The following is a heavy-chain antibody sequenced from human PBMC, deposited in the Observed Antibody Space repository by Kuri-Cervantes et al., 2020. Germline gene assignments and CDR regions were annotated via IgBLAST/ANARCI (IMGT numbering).Heavy chain of an antibody. D-gene: IGHD2-2*01. J-gene: IGHJ4*02. Sequence: GESLKISCRCSGYSLTSYWIGWVRQMPGKGLEWMGVINPGDSDTRYSPSFQGQVTISADKSISTAYLQWSSLKASDTAMYYCARYCSSTSCYEPLFDYWGQGTLVTVSS. CDR3: ARYCSSTSCYEPLFDY. V-gene: IGHV5-51*01. CDR1: GYSLTSYW. CDR2: INPGDSDT.